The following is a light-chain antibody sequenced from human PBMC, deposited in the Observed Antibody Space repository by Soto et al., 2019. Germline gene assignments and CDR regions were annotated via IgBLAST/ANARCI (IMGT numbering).Light chain of an antibody. Sequence: QSVLTQPPSVSEAPRQRVTISCSGSSSNIGNNAVNWYQQLPGKAPKLLIYYDDLLPSGVSDRFSGSKSGTSASLAISGLQSEDEADYYCAAWDDSLNAVVFGGGTKL. CDR3: AAWDDSLNAVV. J-gene: IGLJ2*01. CDR2: YDD. CDR1: SSNIGNNA. V-gene: IGLV1-36*01.